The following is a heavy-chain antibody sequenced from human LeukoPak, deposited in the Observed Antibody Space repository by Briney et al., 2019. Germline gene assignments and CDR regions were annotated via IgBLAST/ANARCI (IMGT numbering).Heavy chain of an antibody. J-gene: IGHJ6*02. CDR1: GYSFTSYW. CDR3: ARLFHPHNPYYYYGMDV. Sequence: GESLKISCKGSGYSFTSYWIGWVRQMPGKGLEWMGIIYPGDSDTRYSPSFQGQVTISADKSISTAYLQWSSLKASDTAMYYCARLFHPHNPYYYYGMDVWGQGTTVTVSS. CDR2: IYPGDSDT. V-gene: IGHV5-51*01. D-gene: IGHD1-14*01.